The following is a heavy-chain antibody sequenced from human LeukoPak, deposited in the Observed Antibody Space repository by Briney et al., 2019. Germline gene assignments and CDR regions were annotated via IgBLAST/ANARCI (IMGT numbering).Heavy chain of an antibody. CDR1: GGSISSYY. CDR3: ARVRVVRGSVYFDY. D-gene: IGHD3-10*01. CDR2: FYTSGST. J-gene: IGHJ4*02. Sequence: SETLSLTCTVSGGSISSYYWSWIRQPAGKGLEWIGRFYTSGSTNYNPSLKSRVTMSVDTSKNQFSLKLSSVTAADTAVYYCARVRVVRGSVYFDYWGQGTLVTVSS. V-gene: IGHV4-4*07.